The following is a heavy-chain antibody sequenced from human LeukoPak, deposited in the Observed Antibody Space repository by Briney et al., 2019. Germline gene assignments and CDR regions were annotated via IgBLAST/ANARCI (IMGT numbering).Heavy chain of an antibody. D-gene: IGHD3-10*01. V-gene: IGHV3-21*01. CDR1: GFTFTSYT. Sequence: GGSLRLSCAASGFTFTSYTMKWLRQAPGKGLEWVSSITGSSNGIYYADSVKGRFTISRDNAKNSLSLQMNSLRVDDTAVYYCARARVASVYGSGREYYFDYWGQGALVTVSS. J-gene: IGHJ4*02. CDR2: ITGSSNGI. CDR3: ARARVASVYGSGREYYFDY.